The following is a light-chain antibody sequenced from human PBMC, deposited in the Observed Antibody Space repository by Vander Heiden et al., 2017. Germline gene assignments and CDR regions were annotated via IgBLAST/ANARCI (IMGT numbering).Light chain of an antibody. V-gene: IGKV4-1*01. J-gene: IGKJ1*01. Sequence: IVMTQSPDSLAVSLGERATINCKSSQSVLYSSNNKNYLAWYQQKPGQPPKLLIYWASTRESGVPDRFSGAGSGTDFTLTISSLQAEDVAVYYCQQYYSTPRTFGHGTKVELK. CDR2: WAS. CDR1: QSVLYSSNNKNY. CDR3: QQYYSTPRT.